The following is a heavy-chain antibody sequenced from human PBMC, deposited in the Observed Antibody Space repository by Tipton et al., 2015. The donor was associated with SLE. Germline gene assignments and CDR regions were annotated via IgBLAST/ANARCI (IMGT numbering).Heavy chain of an antibody. D-gene: IGHD6-13*01. J-gene: IGHJ3*02. Sequence: SLRLSCAASGFKFRDYALHWVRQAPGKGLEWVSSINWNGGTLGYADSVRGRFTISRDNSKNTLYLQMNSLRAEDTAVYYCAREQQLLEAFDIWGQGTMVTVSS. CDR3: AREQQLLEAFDI. CDR1: GFKFRDYA. V-gene: IGHV3-9*01. CDR2: INWNGGTL.